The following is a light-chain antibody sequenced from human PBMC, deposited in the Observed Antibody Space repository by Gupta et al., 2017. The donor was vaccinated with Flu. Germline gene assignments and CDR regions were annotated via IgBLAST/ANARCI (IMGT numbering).Light chain of an antibody. CDR3: AAWDDSMNGRV. Sequence: QSVLTQPRSASATPGQSVTIPCSGSISNIGRGPVNWYQQLQGTTPKVLSERNSRRTSGVPDRFSGSKSGSSASVAITGLQLEDEAEYYWAAWDDSMNGRVFGGGTKLTVL. J-gene: IGLJ3*02. V-gene: IGLV1-44*01. CDR2: RNS. CDR1: ISNIGRGP.